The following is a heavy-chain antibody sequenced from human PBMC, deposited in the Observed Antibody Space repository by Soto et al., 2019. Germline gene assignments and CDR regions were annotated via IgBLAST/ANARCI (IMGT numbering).Heavy chain of an antibody. Sequence: PGGSLRLSCAASGFTFGDYAMHWVRQAPGKGLEWVSGISWNSGSICYADSVKGRFTISRDNSKNTLYLQMNSLRAEDTALYYCVKDLFYGDYQYFQHWGQGTLVTVSS. CDR1: GFTFGDYA. V-gene: IGHV3-9*01. CDR2: ISWNSGSI. D-gene: IGHD4-17*01. J-gene: IGHJ1*01. CDR3: VKDLFYGDYQYFQH.